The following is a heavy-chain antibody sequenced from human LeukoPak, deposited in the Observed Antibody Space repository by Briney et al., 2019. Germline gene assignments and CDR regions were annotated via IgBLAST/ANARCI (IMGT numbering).Heavy chain of an antibody. D-gene: IGHD6-19*01. V-gene: IGHV6-1*01. CDR2: TYYMSKWNT. Sequence: SQTLSLTCAISGDSVSSNGAAWNWIRQSPSRGLEWLGRTYYMSKWNTQYAVSVESRIIINPDTSKNQFPLQLSSVTPEDTAVYYCARAGHGSHWFGPWGQGTLVTVSS. CDR1: GDSVSSNGAA. CDR3: ARAGHGSHWFGP. J-gene: IGHJ5*02.